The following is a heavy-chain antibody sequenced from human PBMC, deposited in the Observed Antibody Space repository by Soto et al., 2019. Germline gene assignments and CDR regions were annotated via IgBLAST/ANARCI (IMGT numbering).Heavy chain of an antibody. Sequence: GASVKVSCKVSGYTLTELSMHWVRQAPGKGLEWMGGFDPEDGETIYAQKFQGRVTMTEDTSTDTAYMELSSLRSEDTAVYYCATAPRKLELPPREIDYYYYYYLDVWGKGTTVTVSS. D-gene: IGHD1-7*01. CDR3: ATAPRKLELPPREIDYYYYYYLDV. J-gene: IGHJ6*03. CDR1: GYTLTELS. CDR2: FDPEDGET. V-gene: IGHV1-24*01.